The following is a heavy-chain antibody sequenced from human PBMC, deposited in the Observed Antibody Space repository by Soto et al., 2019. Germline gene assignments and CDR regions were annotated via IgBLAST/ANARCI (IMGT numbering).Heavy chain of an antibody. Sequence: GGSLRLSCAAPGFTFDDYGMSWVRQAPGKGLEWVSGINWNGGSTGYADSVKGRFTISRDNAKNSLYLQMNSLRAEDTALYYCARDRWTTSNVDTAMVYGYYFDYWGQGTLVTVSS. CDR1: GFTFDDYG. V-gene: IGHV3-20*04. J-gene: IGHJ4*02. CDR3: ARDRWTTSNVDTAMVYGYYFDY. CDR2: INWNGGST. D-gene: IGHD5-18*01.